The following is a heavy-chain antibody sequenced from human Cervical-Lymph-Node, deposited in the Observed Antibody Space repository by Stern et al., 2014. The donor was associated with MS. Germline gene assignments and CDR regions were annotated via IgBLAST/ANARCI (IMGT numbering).Heavy chain of an antibody. J-gene: IGHJ6*02. CDR1: GGSISSYY. CDR2: IYFSGST. V-gene: IGHV4-59*01. D-gene: IGHD1-1*01. CDR3: ARAPYDFTNWYGMDV. Sequence: QVQLQESGPGLVKPSETLSLTCIVSGGSISSYYWSRIRQPPGKGLEWIGHIYFSGSTDYNPSLQSRVTMSADISKNQISLRLSSVTAADTAVYYCARAPYDFTNWYGMDVWGQGTTVTVSS.